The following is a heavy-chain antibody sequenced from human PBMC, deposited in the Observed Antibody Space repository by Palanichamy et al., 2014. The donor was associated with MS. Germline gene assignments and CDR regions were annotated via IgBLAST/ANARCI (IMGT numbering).Heavy chain of an antibody. CDR2: FIPIFGTT. V-gene: IGHV1-69*01. Sequence: QVQLVQSGAEMKKPGSSVKVSCKTSGGIFSSYGFNWVRQAPGQGLEWMGRFIPIFGTTNYAQTFQGRLTITADESTRTAYMELSSLRYEDSAVYFCAKEELGRNYYYMDVWGNGTTVIVSS. CDR3: AKEELGRNYYYMDV. D-gene: IGHD1-7*01. J-gene: IGHJ6*03. CDR1: GGIFSSYG.